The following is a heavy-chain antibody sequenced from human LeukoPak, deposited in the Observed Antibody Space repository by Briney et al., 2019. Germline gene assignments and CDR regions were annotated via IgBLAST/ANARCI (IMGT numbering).Heavy chain of an antibody. Sequence: GGSLRLSCAASGFTFSSYAMSWVRQAPGKGLEWVGRIKSKTDGGTTDYAAPVKGRFTISRDDSKNTLYLQMNSLKTEDTAVYYCTTDALVVVTAIHLDYWGQGTLVTVSS. J-gene: IGHJ4*02. V-gene: IGHV3-15*01. CDR3: TTDALVVVTAIHLDY. D-gene: IGHD2-21*02. CDR2: IKSKTDGGTT. CDR1: GFTFSSYA.